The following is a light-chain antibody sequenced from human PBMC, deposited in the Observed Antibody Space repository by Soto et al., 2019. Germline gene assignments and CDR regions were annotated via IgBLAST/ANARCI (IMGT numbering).Light chain of an antibody. Sequence: DIQLTQSPSFLSASVGDRVIITCRASQGISSYLAWYQQKPGKAPKLLIYAASTLQSGVPSRFSGSGSGTEFTLTINSLQTEDFATYYCQQLNSYPRTFGQGTKVDIK. CDR3: QQLNSYPRT. CDR2: AAS. J-gene: IGKJ1*01. V-gene: IGKV1-9*01. CDR1: QGISSY.